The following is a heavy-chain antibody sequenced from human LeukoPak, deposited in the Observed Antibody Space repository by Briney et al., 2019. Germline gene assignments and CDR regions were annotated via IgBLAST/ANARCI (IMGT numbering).Heavy chain of an antibody. CDR2: INPNSGGT. D-gene: IGHD2-2*01. V-gene: IGHV1-2*02. CDR3: ARDRYCSSTSCYAIDY. Sequence: ASVKVSLRASGYTFTGYYMHWVRQAPGQGLEWMGWINPNSGGTNYAQKLQGRVTMTRDTSISTAYMELSRLRSDDTAVYYCARDRYCSSTSCYAIDYWGQGTLVTVSS. CDR1: GYTFTGYY. J-gene: IGHJ4*02.